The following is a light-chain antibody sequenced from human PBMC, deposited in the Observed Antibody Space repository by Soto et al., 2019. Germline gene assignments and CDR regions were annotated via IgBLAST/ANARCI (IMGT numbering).Light chain of an antibody. V-gene: IGKV2-24*01. J-gene: IGKJ1*01. CDR2: QLS. CDR1: QSLVYSDGNTY. CDR3: VQFSHVPRT. Sequence: DIVLTQTPLSSPVTLGQPASISCRSSQSLVYSDGNTYLSWLQQRPGQPPRLLIYQLSNRFSGVPDRFSGRGAGTDFSLQISRVEDEDVGVYPGVQFSHVPRTVGQGTKVEIK.